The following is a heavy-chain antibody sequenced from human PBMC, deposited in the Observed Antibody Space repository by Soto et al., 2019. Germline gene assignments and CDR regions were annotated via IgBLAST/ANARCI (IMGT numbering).Heavy chain of an antibody. V-gene: IGHV1-8*01. CDR1: GYTFSSYD. Sequence: QVQLVQSGAEVRKPGASVKVSCKASGYTFSSYDINWVRQATGQGLEWMGWMNPNSGNTGYAQKFRGKAPIPRNPAIRKGYMGLSSRTSEDTAVFYGAGGRGGGWEYGGQGGLVTVPS. J-gene: IGHJ4*02. CDR3: AGGRGGGWEY. CDR2: MNPNSGNT. D-gene: IGHD3-16*01.